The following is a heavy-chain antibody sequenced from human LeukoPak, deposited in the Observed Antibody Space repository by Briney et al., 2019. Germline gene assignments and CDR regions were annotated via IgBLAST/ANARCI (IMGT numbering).Heavy chain of an antibody. Sequence: SETLSLTCAVSGGSISSGGYSWSWIRQPPGKGLEWIGYIYHSGSTYYNPSLKSRVTISVDRSKNQFSLKLSSVTAADTAVYHCARGLYWFDPWGQGTLVTVSS. CDR2: IYHSGST. J-gene: IGHJ5*02. V-gene: IGHV4-30-2*01. CDR3: ARGLYWFDP. CDR1: GGSISSGGYS.